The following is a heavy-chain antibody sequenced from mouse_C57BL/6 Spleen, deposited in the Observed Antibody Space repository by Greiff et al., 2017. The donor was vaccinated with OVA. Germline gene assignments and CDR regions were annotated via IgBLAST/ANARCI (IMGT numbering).Heavy chain of an antibody. CDR3: ADYSNYGAMDY. Sequence: VKLQQPGAELVRPGTSVKLSCKASGYTFTSYWMHWVKQRPGQGLEWIGVIDPSDSYTNYNQKFKGKATLTADTSSSTAYMQLSSLTSEDSAVYYCADYSNYGAMDYWGQGTSVTVSS. V-gene: IGHV1-59*01. CDR1: GYTFTSYW. D-gene: IGHD2-5*01. CDR2: IDPSDSYT. J-gene: IGHJ4*01.